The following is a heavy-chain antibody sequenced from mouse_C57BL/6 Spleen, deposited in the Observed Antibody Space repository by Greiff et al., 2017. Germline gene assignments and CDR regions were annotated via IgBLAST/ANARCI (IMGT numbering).Heavy chain of an antibody. Sequence: QVPLIESGPGILQSSQTLSLTCSFSGFSLSTSGMGVSWIRQPSGQGLEWLAHIYWDDDKRYNPSLKSRLTISQDTSRNQIFRKITSVDTADTATYNCARHYYVNHHLDYWGQGTTLTVSS. CDR2: IYWDDDK. J-gene: IGHJ2*01. V-gene: IGHV8-12*01. CDR1: GFSLSTSGMG. CDR3: ARHYYVNHHLDY. D-gene: IGHD2-1*01.